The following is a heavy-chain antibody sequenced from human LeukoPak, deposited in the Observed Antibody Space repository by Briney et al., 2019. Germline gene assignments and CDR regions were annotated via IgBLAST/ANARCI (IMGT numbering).Heavy chain of an antibody. D-gene: IGHD2-15*01. CDR3: ARELGYCSGASCYFKYYGMDV. CDR1: GFTFSSYA. V-gene: IGHV3-23*01. CDR2: IVGSGGST. J-gene: IGHJ6*02. Sequence: GSLRLSCAASGFTFSSYAMSWVRQAPGKGLEWVSVIVGSGGSTYYADSVKGRFTISRDNSKNTLYLQMNSLRAEDTAVYYCARELGYCSGASCYFKYYGMDVWGQGTTVTVFS.